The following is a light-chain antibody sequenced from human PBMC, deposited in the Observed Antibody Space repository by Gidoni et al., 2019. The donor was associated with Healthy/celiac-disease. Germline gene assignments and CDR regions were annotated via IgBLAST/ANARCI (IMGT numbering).Light chain of an antibody. CDR3: QSYDSSLSCFYV. J-gene: IGLJ1*01. Sequence: QSVLTQPPSVSGAPGQRVTISCTGSSSNIGAGYDVHWYQQLPGTAPKLLIYGNSNRPSGVPDRFSGSKSGTSASLAITGLQAEDEADYYCQSYDSSLSCFYVFGTGTKVTGL. V-gene: IGLV1-40*01. CDR2: GNS. CDR1: SSNIGAGYD.